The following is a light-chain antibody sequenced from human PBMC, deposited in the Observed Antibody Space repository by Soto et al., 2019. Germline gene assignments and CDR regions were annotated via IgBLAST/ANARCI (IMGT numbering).Light chain of an antibody. CDR3: QQYNNWPFS. V-gene: IGKV3-20*01. Sequence: EIVLTQSPGTLSLSPGERATLSCRASQSVSSSYLAWYQQKPGQAPRLLIYGASSRATGIPDRFSATGSETDFTLTISGLQSEDSAVYFCQQYNNWPFSFGQGTRLENK. CDR1: QSVSSSY. CDR2: GAS. J-gene: IGKJ5*01.